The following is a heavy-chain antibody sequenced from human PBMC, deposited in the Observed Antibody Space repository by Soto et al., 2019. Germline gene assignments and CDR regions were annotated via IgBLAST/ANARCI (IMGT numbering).Heavy chain of an antibody. CDR3: ARGGVGIAAYYGMDV. CDR1: GGSFSGYY. Sequence: QVQLQQWGAGLLKPSETLSLTCAVYGGSFSGYYWSWIRQPPGKGLEWIGEINHSGSTNYNPPLKSRVTITVDTSKNQFSLKLSSVTAAVTAVYYCARGGVGIAAYYGMDVWGQGTTVTVSS. J-gene: IGHJ6*02. CDR2: INHSGST. D-gene: IGHD6-13*01. V-gene: IGHV4-34*01.